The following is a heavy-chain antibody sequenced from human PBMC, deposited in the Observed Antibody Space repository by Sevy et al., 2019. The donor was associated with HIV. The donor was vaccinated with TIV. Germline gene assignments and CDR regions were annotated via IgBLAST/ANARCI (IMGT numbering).Heavy chain of an antibody. CDR1: GFTFSSYW. V-gene: IGHV3-74*01. CDR2: INSDGSST. D-gene: IGHD3-10*01. CDR3: ARDGTTMVYTFDY. J-gene: IGHJ4*02. Sequence: GGSLRLSCAASGFTFSSYWMHWVRQAPGKGLVWVSRINSDGSSTSYADSVKGRFTISRANAKNTLYLQMNSLRAEDTAVYYCARDGTTMVYTFDYWGQGTLLTVSS.